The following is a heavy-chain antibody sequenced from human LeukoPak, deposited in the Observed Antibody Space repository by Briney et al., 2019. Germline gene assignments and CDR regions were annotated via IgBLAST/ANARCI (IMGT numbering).Heavy chain of an antibody. Sequence: GGSLRLSCAASGFTFSSYWMNWVRQAPGKGLEWVAHINQDGSEKYYVDSVKGRFTISRDNAKNTLYLQMNSLRAEDTAVYYCTRGGHVDIVATTGEEYFDYWGQGTLVTVSS. V-gene: IGHV3-7*01. CDR3: TRGGHVDIVATTGEEYFDY. J-gene: IGHJ4*02. CDR1: GFTFSSYW. D-gene: IGHD5-12*01. CDR2: INQDGSEK.